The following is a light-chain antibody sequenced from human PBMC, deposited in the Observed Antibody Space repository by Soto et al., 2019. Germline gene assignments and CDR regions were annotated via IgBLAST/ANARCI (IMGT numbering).Light chain of an antibody. Sequence: DIQMTQSPSSLSASVGDRVTITCRGSRSIGNYLNWYQHKPESAPKLLIYLTSSLQSGVPSRFSGSGSGTAFTLTISSLQPEDFATYYCQQSYSTPYSFGQGTKLEIK. CDR1: RSIGNY. CDR3: QQSYSTPYS. CDR2: LTS. V-gene: IGKV1-39*01. J-gene: IGKJ2*01.